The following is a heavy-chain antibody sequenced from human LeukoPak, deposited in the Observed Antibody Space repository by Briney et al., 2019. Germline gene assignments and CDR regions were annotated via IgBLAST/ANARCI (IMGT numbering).Heavy chain of an antibody. CDR1: GFTFSIYT. J-gene: IGHJ5*02. Sequence: GGSLRLSCAASGFTFSIYTMNWVRQAPGKGLEWVSSITSGSGYIYCADSVKGRFTVSRDNAKNSLYLQMNSLRAEDTAVYYCARDSATVVIRSNWFDPWGQGTLVTVSS. CDR2: ITSGSGYI. V-gene: IGHV3-21*01. D-gene: IGHD4-23*01. CDR3: ARDSATVVIRSNWFDP.